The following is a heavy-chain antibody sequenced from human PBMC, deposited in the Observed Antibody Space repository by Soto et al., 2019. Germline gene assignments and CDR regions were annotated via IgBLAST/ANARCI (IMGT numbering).Heavy chain of an antibody. CDR1: GYTFTSYA. CDR3: AREVLVKLCSGGSCYVVDWFDP. J-gene: IGHJ5*02. Sequence: ASVKVSCKASGYTFTSYAMHWVRQAPGQRLEWMGWINAGNGNTKYSQKFQGRVTITRDTSASTAYMELSSLRSEDTAVYYCAREVLVKLCSGGSCYVVDWFDPWGQGTLVTVSS. D-gene: IGHD2-15*01. V-gene: IGHV1-3*01. CDR2: INAGNGNT.